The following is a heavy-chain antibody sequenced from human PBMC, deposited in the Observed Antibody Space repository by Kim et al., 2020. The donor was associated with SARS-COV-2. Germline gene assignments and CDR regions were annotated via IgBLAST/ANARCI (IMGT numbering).Heavy chain of an antibody. D-gene: IGHD3-22*01. J-gene: IGHJ4*02. V-gene: IGHV4-39*01. CDR3: AKIYDNSVPGNF. CDR1: GGSISTSGYY. Sequence: SETLSLTCTVSGGSISTSGYYWGWIRQPPGKGLELIGSIYYSGNPYYNPSLKSRLTISLDTSRSQFSLKLSSVTAADTAVYYCAKIYDNSVPGNFWGQGTLVTVSS. CDR2: IYYSGNP.